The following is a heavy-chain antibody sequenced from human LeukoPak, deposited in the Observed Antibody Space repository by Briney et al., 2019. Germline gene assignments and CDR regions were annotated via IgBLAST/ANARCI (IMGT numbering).Heavy chain of an antibody. D-gene: IGHD1-14*01. J-gene: IGHJ4*02. CDR3: ASSPEGYFDY. Sequence: PGRSLRLSCAASGFTFSSYAMHWVRQAPGKGLEWVAVISYDGSNKYYADSVKGRFTISRDNSKNTLYLQMNSLRAEDTAVYYCASSPEGYFDYWGQGTLVTVSS. CDR1: GFTFSSYA. CDR2: ISYDGSNK. V-gene: IGHV3-30-3*01.